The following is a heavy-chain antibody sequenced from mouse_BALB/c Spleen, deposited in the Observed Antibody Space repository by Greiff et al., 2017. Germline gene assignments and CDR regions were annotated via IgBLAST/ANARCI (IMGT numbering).Heavy chain of an antibody. CDR1: GYSITSDYA. V-gene: IGHV3-2*02. J-gene: IGHJ4*01. CDR2: ISYSGST. CDR3: ARGGYYRYEDAMDY. D-gene: IGHD2-14*01. Sequence: EVQRVESGPGLVKPSQSLSLTCTVTGYSITSDYAWNWIRQFPGNKLEWMGYISYSGSTSYNPSLKSRISITRDTSKNQFFLQLNSVTTEDTATYYCARGGYYRYEDAMDYWGQGTSVTVSS.